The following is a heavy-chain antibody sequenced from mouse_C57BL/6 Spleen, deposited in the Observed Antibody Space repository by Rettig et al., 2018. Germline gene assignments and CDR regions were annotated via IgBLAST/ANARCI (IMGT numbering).Heavy chain of an antibody. CDR2: IYPGDGDT. Sequence: CKASGYAFSSSWMNWVKQRPGKGLEWIGRIYPGDGDTNYNGKFKGKATLTADKSSSTAYMQLSSLTSEDSAVYFCAFDGYYDYGGENAMDYWGQGTSVTVSS. CDR1: GYAFSSSW. V-gene: IGHV1-82*01. CDR3: AFDGYYDYGGENAMDY. J-gene: IGHJ4*01. D-gene: IGHD2-4*01.